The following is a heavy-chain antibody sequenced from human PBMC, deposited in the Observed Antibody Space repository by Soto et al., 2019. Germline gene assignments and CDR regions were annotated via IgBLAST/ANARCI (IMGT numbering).Heavy chain of an antibody. D-gene: IGHD4-17*01. Sequence: QVQLVQSGAEVKKPGSSVKVSCKASGGTFSSYTISWVRQAPGQGLEWMGRIIPILGIANYAQKFQGRVTINADKSTSTAYMELSSLRSEDTAVYYCARDPSWGTTVTTSLGYWGQGTLVTVSS. V-gene: IGHV1-69*08. CDR3: ARDPSWGTTVTTSLGY. CDR1: GGTFSSYT. J-gene: IGHJ4*02. CDR2: IIPILGIA.